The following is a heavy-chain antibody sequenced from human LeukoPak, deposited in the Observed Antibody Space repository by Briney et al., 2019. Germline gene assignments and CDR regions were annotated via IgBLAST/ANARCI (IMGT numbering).Heavy chain of an antibody. V-gene: IGHV1-69*13. CDR2: IIPIFGTA. CDR1: GGTFSSYA. D-gene: IGHD2-15*01. Sequence: ASVKVSCKASGGTFSSYAISWVRQAPGQGLEWMGGIIPIFGTANYAQKFQGRVTITADESTSTAYMELSSLRSEDTAVYYCARDHLYDCSGGSCYYPSFDYWGQGTLVTVSS. J-gene: IGHJ4*02. CDR3: ARDHLYDCSGGSCYYPSFDY.